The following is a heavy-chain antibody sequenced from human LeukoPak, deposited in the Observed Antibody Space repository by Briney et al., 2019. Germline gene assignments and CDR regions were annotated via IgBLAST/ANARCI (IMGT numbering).Heavy chain of an antibody. D-gene: IGHD3-16*01. CDR1: RFPFSWYA. CDR3: ARVGGIGWLDP. CDR2: ISSSSTTI. J-gene: IGHJ5*02. Sequence: PGGSLRLSCSASRFPFSWYAMHWVRQAPGKGLEWVSYISSSSTTIYYADSVKGRFSISRDNAKNSLYLQMNSLRAEDTAVYYCARVGGIGWLDPWGQGTLVTVSS. V-gene: IGHV3-48*01.